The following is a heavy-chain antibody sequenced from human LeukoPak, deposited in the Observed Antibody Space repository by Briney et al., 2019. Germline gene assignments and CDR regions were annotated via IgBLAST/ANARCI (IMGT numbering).Heavy chain of an antibody. CDR2: IYHSGST. CDR3: ARMVYAMNFIDY. V-gene: IGHV4-38-2*01. J-gene: IGHJ4*02. Sequence: SETLSLTCAVSGYSISSGYYWGWIRQPPGKVLEWIGSIYHSGSTYYNPSLKSRVTISVDTSKNQFSLKLSSVTAADTAVYYCARMVYAMNFIDYWGQGTLVTVSS. CDR1: GYSISSGYY. D-gene: IGHD2-8*01.